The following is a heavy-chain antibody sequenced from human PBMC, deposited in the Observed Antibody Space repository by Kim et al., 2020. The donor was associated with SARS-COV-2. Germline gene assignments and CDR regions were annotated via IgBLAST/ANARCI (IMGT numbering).Heavy chain of an antibody. V-gene: IGHV4-39*01. J-gene: IGHJ4*01. CDR1: GGSIGSSDYY. Sequence: SETLSLTCTASGGSIGSSDYYWAWIRQSPGMGLEWIGSVFYSGSTYYNTSLMGRVTIFVDPSRNQFSLRLTSVTAADTAVYYCSRHGAWKYLLVDAFD. CDR2: VFYSGST. D-gene: IGHD1-7*01. CDR3: SRHGAWKYLLVDAFD.